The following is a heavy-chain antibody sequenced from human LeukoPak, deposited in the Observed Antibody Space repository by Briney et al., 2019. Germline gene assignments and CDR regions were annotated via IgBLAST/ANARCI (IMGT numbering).Heavy chain of an antibody. J-gene: IGHJ6*03. V-gene: IGHV3-7*01. CDR2: IKQDGSEK. CDR1: GLTFSSYW. CDR3: ARGAGYCSSTICSDYYYMDV. Sequence: GGSLRLSCAASGLTFSSYWMSWVRQAPGKGLEWVANIKQDGSEKYYVESVKSRFTISRDNAKNSLYLQMNSLRAEDTAVYYCARGAGYCSSTICSDYYYMDVWGKGTTVTVSS. D-gene: IGHD2-2*01.